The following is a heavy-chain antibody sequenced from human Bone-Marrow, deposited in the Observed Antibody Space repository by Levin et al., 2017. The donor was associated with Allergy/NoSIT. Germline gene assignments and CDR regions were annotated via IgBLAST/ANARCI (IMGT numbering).Heavy chain of an antibody. D-gene: IGHD3-10*01. CDR2: INWNGGST. CDR3: ARENYYGSGTSLDY. J-gene: IGHJ4*02. V-gene: IGHV3-20*04. Sequence: GGSLRLSCAASGFTFHDYGMSWVRQAPGKGLEWVSAINWNGGSTGYADSVKGRFTISRDNAKNSLYLQMNSLRAEDTALYYCARENYYGSGTSLDYWGQGTLVTASS. CDR1: GFTFHDYG.